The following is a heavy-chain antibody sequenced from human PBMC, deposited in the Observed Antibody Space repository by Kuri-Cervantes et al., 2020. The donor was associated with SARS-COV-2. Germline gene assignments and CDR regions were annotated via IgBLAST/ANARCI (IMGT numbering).Heavy chain of an antibody. J-gene: IGHJ4*02. Sequence: ASVKVSCKASGYTFTGYYMHWVRQAPGQGLEWMGWINPNSGGTNYAQKFQGRVTMTRDTSISTAYMELSRLRSDDTAVYYCARVPYYYDSSGYYYEELDYWGQGTLVTVSS. CDR3: ARVPYYYDSSGYYYEELDY. CDR1: GYTFTGYY. D-gene: IGHD3-22*01. V-gene: IGHV1-2*02. CDR2: INPNSGGT.